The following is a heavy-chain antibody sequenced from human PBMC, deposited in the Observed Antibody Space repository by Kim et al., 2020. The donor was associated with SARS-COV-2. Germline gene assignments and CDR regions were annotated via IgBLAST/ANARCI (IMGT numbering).Heavy chain of an antibody. CDR2: IYPGDSDT. D-gene: IGHD3-10*01. CDR3: ARLPRYGSGSYYRFDP. Sequence: GESLKISCKGSGYSFTSYWIGWVRQMPGKGLEWMGIIYPGDSDTRYSPSFQGQVTISADKSISTAYLQWSSLKASDTAMYYCARLPRYGSGSYYRFDPWGQGTLVTVSS. J-gene: IGHJ5*02. CDR1: GYSFTSYW. V-gene: IGHV5-51*01.